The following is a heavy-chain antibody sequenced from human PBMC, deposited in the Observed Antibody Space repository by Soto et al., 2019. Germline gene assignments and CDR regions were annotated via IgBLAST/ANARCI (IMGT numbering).Heavy chain of an antibody. CDR2: IYYSGNT. J-gene: IGHJ6*02. CDR3: ARQKNYGDGFSWFYYYGMDV. V-gene: IGHV4-39*01. Sequence: SETLSLTCSVSGGSISSRSYYWGWIRQPPGKGLEWIGNIYYSGNTYYNPSLKSRVTISVDTSKNQFSLKLSSVTAADTAVYYCARQKNYGDGFSWFYYYGMDVWGQGTTVTVSS. CDR1: GGSISSRSYY. D-gene: IGHD4-17*01.